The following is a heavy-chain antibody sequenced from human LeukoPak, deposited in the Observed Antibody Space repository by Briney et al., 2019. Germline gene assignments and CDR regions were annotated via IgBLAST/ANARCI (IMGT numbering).Heavy chain of an antibody. CDR1: GYTFTSYY. V-gene: IGHV1-46*01. Sequence: ASVKVSCKASGYTFTSYYMHWVRQAPGQGLEWMGIINPSGGSTSYAQKFQGRVTMTRDTSTSTVYMELSSLRSEDTAVYYCARDGNYDSSGYYYSDYWGQGTLVTVSS. D-gene: IGHD3-22*01. CDR2: INPSGGST. CDR3: ARDGNYDSSGYYYSDY. J-gene: IGHJ4*02.